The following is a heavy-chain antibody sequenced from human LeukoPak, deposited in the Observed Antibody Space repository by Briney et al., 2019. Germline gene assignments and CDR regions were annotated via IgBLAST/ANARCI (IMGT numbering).Heavy chain of an antibody. V-gene: IGHV3-21*01. CDR3: ARLGGVLLWFGDAFDI. CDR1: GFTFSSYS. Sequence: WGSLRLSCAASGFTFSSYSMNRVCQAPGKALEWVSSIISSSSYIYYAASLNARVTISRENAKNSLYLQMNSLRAEDTAVYYCARLGGVLLWFGDAFDIWGQGTMVTVSS. CDR2: IISSSSYI. J-gene: IGHJ3*02. D-gene: IGHD3-10*01.